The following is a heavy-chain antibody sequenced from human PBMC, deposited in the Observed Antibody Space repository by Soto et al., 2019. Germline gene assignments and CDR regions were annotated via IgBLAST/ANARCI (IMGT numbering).Heavy chain of an antibody. D-gene: IGHD3-3*01. Sequence: GGSLRLSCTASGFTFGDYAMSWFRQAPGKGLEWVGFIRSKAYGGTTEYAASVKGRFTISRDDSKSIAYLQMNSLKTEDTAVYYCTREGITIFGVATDAFDIWGQGTMVTVSS. V-gene: IGHV3-49*03. J-gene: IGHJ3*02. CDR2: IRSKAYGGTT. CDR1: GFTFGDYA. CDR3: TREGITIFGVATDAFDI.